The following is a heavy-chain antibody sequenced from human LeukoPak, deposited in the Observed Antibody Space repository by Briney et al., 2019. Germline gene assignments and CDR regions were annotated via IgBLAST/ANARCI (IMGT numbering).Heavy chain of an antibody. Sequence: GGSLRLSCAASGFTFSDYAMSWVRQAPGKGLEWVSDISGSGDSTNYADSVKGRFTISRDNSKNTLYLQMNSLRAEDTAIYYCAKSRGSYWVPEFDYWGQGTLVTVSS. CDR2: ISGSGDST. CDR1: GFTFSDYA. V-gene: IGHV3-23*01. CDR3: AKSRGSYWVPEFDY. D-gene: IGHD1-26*01. J-gene: IGHJ4*02.